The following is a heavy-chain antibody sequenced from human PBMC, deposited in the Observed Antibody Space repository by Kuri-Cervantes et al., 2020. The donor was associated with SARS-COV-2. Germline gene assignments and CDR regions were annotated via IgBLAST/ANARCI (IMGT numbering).Heavy chain of an antibody. V-gene: IGHV4-59*12. CDR2: IYYSGST. D-gene: IGHD1-26*01. CDR1: GGSISSYY. J-gene: IGHJ4*02. CDR3: ASLSGSYYFDY. Sequence: SETLSLTCTVSGGSISSYYWSWIRQPPGKGLEWIGCIYYSGSTNYNPSLKSRVTISVDTSKNQFSLKLSSVTAADTAVYYCASLSGSYYFDYWGQGTLVTVSS.